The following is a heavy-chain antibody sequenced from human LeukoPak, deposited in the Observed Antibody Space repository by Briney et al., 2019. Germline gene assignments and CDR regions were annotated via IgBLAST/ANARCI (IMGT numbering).Heavy chain of an antibody. CDR3: AKAFFSGSGGNHKHFDS. CDR2: MSSVT. V-gene: IGHV3-23*01. D-gene: IGHD3-10*01. CDR1: GFTFSNFA. Sequence: GGSLRLSCAASGFTFSNFAMSWVRQAPGKGLEWVSAMSSVTYYADSVKGRFTISRDDSKSTLFLQMNSLRAEDTAVYYCAKAFFSGSGGNHKHFDSWGQGTLVTVSS. J-gene: IGHJ4*02.